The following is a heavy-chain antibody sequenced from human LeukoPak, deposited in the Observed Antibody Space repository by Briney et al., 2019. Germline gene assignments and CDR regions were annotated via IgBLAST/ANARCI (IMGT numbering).Heavy chain of an antibody. CDR1: GFTFSSYS. V-gene: IGHV3-21*01. Sequence: GGSLRLSCAASGFTFSSYSMNWVRQAPGKGLEWVSSISSSSSYIYYADSVKGRFTISRDNAKNSLYLQMNSLRAEDTAVYYCARGGRDTIHGYWGQGTLATVSS. CDR3: ARGGRDTIHGY. CDR2: ISSSSSYI. J-gene: IGHJ4*02. D-gene: IGHD3-16*01.